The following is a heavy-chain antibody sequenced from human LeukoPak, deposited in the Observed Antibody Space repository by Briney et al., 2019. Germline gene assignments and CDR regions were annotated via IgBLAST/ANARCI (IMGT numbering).Heavy chain of an antibody. CDR1: GYTFTSYY. D-gene: IGHD4-23*01. CDR2: INPSGGST. V-gene: IGHV1-46*01. J-gene: IGHJ4*02. CDR3: ATEPRQAVQDYGGYDY. Sequence: ASVTVSCKASGYTFTSYYMHWVRQAPGQGLEWMGIINPSGGSTSYAQKFQGRVNMTRDTSTSTVYMELSSLRSEDTAVYYCATEPRQAVQDYGGYDYWGQGTLVTVSS.